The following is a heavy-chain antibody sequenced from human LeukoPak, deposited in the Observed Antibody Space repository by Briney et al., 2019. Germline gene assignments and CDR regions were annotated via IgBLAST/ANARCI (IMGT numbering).Heavy chain of an antibody. Sequence: GGSLRLSCVASGFTFSNYAMRWVRQATGKGLELVSGIYGSDDKTVYGDAEKGRIIISRDNSNNTPYLQLNSLSADATAVYYDVETQGYYDAWGQGALVTVSS. CDR3: VETQGYYDA. CDR2: IYGSDDKT. V-gene: IGHV3-23*01. J-gene: IGHJ5*02. D-gene: IGHD2-15*01. CDR1: GFTFSNYA.